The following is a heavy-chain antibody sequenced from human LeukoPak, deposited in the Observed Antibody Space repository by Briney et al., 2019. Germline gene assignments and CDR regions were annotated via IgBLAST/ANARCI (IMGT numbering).Heavy chain of an antibody. Sequence: PGGSLRLSCAASGLSVSSTYMTWVRQAPGKGLEWVSVIYSGGGTNYADSLKGRFSISRDNSKNTLYLQMKSLRAEDTAVYYCVGEGKYWGQGTLVTVSS. CDR2: IYSGGGT. CDR1: GLSVSSTY. J-gene: IGHJ4*02. D-gene: IGHD4-17*01. CDR3: VGEGKY. V-gene: IGHV3-53*01.